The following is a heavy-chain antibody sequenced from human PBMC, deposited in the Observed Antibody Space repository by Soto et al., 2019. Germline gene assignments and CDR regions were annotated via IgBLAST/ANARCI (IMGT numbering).Heavy chain of an antibody. D-gene: IGHD3-22*01. V-gene: IGHV3-33*01. CDR3: ARDFLRYYDSSGYNVDY. Sequence: GGSLRLSCSASGFTFSSYGMHWVRQAPGKGLEWVAVIWYDGSNKYYADSVKGRFTISRDNSKNTLYLQMNSLRAEDTAVYYCARDFLRYYDSSGYNVDYWGQGTLVTVSS. CDR2: IWYDGSNK. J-gene: IGHJ4*02. CDR1: GFTFSSYG.